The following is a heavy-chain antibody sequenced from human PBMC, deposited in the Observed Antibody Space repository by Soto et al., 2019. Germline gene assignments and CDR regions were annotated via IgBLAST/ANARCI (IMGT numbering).Heavy chain of an antibody. Sequence: PGESLKISCTGSGYNFNSYWIGWVRQMPGKGLEWMGIIYPGDFDTRYSQSFQGHLTMSVDKSINTAYLQWSSLETSDTAMYYCARLLEYSYGYQEFFDYWGQGTPVTVSS. D-gene: IGHD5-18*01. V-gene: IGHV5-51*01. J-gene: IGHJ4*02. CDR3: ARLLEYSYGYQEFFDY. CDR2: IYPGDFDT. CDR1: GYNFNSYW.